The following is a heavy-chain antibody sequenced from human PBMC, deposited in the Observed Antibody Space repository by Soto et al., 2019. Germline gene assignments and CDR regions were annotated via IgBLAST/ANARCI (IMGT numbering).Heavy chain of an antibody. CDR3: AKVSSSPQLRYCDWVDYYYYGMDV. CDR2: ISGSTSTI. CDR1: GFTFSSYS. J-gene: IGHJ6*02. D-gene: IGHD3-9*01. V-gene: IGHV3-48*02. Sequence: GGSLRLSCAASGFTFSSYSMNWVRQAPGKGLEWVSSISGSTSTIYYADSVKGRFTISRDNAKNSLYLQMNSLRDEDTAVYYCAKVSSSPQLRYCDWVDYYYYGMDVWGQGTTVT.